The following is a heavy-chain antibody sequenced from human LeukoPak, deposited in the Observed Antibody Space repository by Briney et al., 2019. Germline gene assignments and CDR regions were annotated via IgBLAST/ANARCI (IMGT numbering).Heavy chain of an antibody. CDR2: INHSGST. D-gene: IGHD3-10*01. Sequence: SETLSLTCTVSGGSISSYYWSWIRQPPGKGLEWIGEINHSGSTNYNPSLKSRVTISVDTSKNRFSLKLSSVTAADTAVYYCARQFGYAFDIWGQGTMVTVSS. CDR3: ARQFGYAFDI. J-gene: IGHJ3*02. CDR1: GGSISSYY. V-gene: IGHV4-34*01.